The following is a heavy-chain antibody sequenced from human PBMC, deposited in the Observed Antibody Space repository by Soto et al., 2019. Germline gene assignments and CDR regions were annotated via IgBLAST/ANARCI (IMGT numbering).Heavy chain of an antibody. D-gene: IGHD3-10*01. CDR3: AKHRGGGTVGWFDP. V-gene: IGHV3-23*01. Sequence: EVQLLESGGGLVQPGGALRLSCAASGFTFSSYAMSWVRQAPGKGLEWVSTISGSGGSTYYADSVKGRFTISRDNSKNTLYLQMNSLIAEDTAVYYCAKHRGGGTVGWFDPWGQGTLVTVSS. CDR1: GFTFSSYA. CDR2: ISGSGGST. J-gene: IGHJ5*02.